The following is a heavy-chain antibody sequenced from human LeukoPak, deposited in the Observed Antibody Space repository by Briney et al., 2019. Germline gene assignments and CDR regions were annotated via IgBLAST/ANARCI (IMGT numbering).Heavy chain of an antibody. CDR2: INPNSGGT. V-gene: IGHV1-2*02. D-gene: IGHD2-15*01. J-gene: IGHJ5*02. CDR3: ARWDHITGYCSGGSCYSAVGRFYWFDP. Sequence: ASVKVSCKASGYTFTGYYMHWVRQAPGQGLEWMGWINPNSGGTNYAQKFQGRVTMTRDTSISTAYMELSRLRSDDTAVYYCARWDHITGYCSGGSCYSAVGRFYWFDPWGQGTLVTVSS. CDR1: GYTFTGYY.